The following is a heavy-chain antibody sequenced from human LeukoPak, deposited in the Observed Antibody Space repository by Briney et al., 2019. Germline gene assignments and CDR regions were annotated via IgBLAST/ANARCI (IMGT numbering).Heavy chain of an antibody. V-gene: IGHV3-23*01. CDR1: GFTFSSYG. CDR3: AKAWSVYYIEGFDL. J-gene: IGHJ3*01. CDR2: VGGTGTSP. Sequence: GGSLRLSCVASGFTFSSYGMSWVRQAPGKGLEWGSGVGGTGTSPYYADSVKGRFTISRDNSKNALYLQINSQRAEDAAVYSCAKAWSVYYIEGFDLWGQGTMVTVSS. D-gene: IGHD3-3*01.